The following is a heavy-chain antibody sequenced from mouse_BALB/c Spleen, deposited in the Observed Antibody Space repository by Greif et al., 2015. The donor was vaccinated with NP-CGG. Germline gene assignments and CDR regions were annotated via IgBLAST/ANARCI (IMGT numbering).Heavy chain of an antibody. CDR3: ARRRFYAMDY. CDR1: GFTFSDYY. CDR2: ISDGGSYT. Sequence: EVKLVESGGGLVKPGGSLKLSCAASGFTFSDYYMYWVRQTPEKRLEWVATISDGGSYTYYPDSVKGRFTISRDNAKNNLYLQMSSLKSEGTAMYYCARRRFYAMDYWGQGTSVTVSS. D-gene: IGHD1-1*01. V-gene: IGHV5-4*02. J-gene: IGHJ4*01.